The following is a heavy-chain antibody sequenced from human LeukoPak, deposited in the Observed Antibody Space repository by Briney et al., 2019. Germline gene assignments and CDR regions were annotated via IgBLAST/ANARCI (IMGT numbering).Heavy chain of an antibody. Sequence: PGGSLRLSCAASGFTFSSYAMSWVRQAPGKGLEWVANIKQDGSEKYYVDSVQGRFTISRDNTKSSLYLQMNSLRAEDTAVYYCARDRWGSGTGGFDYWGQGTLVTVSS. V-gene: IGHV3-7*01. D-gene: IGHD3-10*01. CDR3: ARDRWGSGTGGFDY. J-gene: IGHJ4*02. CDR1: GFTFSSYA. CDR2: IKQDGSEK.